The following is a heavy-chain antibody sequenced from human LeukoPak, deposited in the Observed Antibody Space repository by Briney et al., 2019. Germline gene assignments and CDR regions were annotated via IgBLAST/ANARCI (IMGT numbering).Heavy chain of an antibody. J-gene: IGHJ4*02. D-gene: IGHD6-19*01. CDR2: TYYSGSS. Sequence: PSETLSLTCTVSGGSISSSSYYWGWIRQPPGKGLEWIGSTYYSGSSYYNPSLKSRVTMSVDTSKNQFSLKLSSVTAADTAVYYCARRNVGWYSFDTWGEGTLFTVS. CDR3: ARRNVGWYSFDT. CDR1: GGSISSSSYY. V-gene: IGHV4-39*01.